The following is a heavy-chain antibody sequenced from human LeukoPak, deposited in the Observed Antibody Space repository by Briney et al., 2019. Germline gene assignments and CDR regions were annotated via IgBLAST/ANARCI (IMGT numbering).Heavy chain of an antibody. Sequence: ASVKVSCKASGYTFTVYYMHWVRQAPGQGLEWMGWINPNSGGTNYAQKFQGRVTMTRDTSISTAYMELSRLRSDDTAVYYCARWSHYDSSGYYYDNWGQGTLVTVSS. J-gene: IGHJ4*02. CDR2: INPNSGGT. CDR3: ARWSHYDSSGYYYDN. V-gene: IGHV1-2*02. D-gene: IGHD3-22*01. CDR1: GYTFTVYY.